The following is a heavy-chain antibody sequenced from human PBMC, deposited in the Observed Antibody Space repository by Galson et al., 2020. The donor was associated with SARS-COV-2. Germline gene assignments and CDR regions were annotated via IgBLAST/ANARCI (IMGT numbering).Heavy chain of an antibody. D-gene: IGHD5-12*01. V-gene: IGHV3-74*01. CDR3: AREVATNAHCVDY. J-gene: IGHJ4*02. CDR1: GFTFSNYW. Sequence: ALHGESLKISCAASGFTFSNYWMNWVRQAPGKGLVWVSRIKSDGSTTSYADSVKGRFTISRDNAKNTLYLQMNSLRAEDTAVYYCAREVATNAHCVDYWGQGTLVTVSS. CDR2: IKSDGSTT.